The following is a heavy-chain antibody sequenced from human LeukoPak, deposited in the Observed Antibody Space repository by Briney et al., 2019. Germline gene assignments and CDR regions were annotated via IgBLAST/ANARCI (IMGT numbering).Heavy chain of an antibody. CDR3: ARGRVYCSGTSCYEDY. CDR2: ISSSSRTV. CDR1: GFTFTSTS. V-gene: IGHV3-48*02. J-gene: IGHJ4*02. Sequence: GGSLRLSCAASGFTFTSTSMNWVRQAPGKGLEWISYISSSSRTVHYADSVKGRFTISRDNAKNSLYLQMNSLRDEDTAAYYCARGRVYCSGTSCYEDYWGQGTLVTVSS. D-gene: IGHD2-2*01.